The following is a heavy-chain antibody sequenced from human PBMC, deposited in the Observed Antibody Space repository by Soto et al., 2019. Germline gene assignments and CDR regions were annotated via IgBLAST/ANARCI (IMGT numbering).Heavy chain of an antibody. CDR1: GYSFTSYW. J-gene: IGHJ3*02. Sequence: GESLKISCKGSGYSFTSYWIGWVRQMPGKGLEWMGIIYPGDSDTRYSPSFQGQVTISADKSISTAYLQWSSLKASDTAMYYCARPKYSSGWYNDAFDIWGQGTMVTVSS. CDR3: ARPKYSSGWYNDAFDI. CDR2: IYPGDSDT. V-gene: IGHV5-51*01. D-gene: IGHD6-19*01.